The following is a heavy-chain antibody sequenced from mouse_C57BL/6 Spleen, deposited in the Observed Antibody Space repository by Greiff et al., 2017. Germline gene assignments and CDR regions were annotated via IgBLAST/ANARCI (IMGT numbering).Heavy chain of an antibody. D-gene: IGHD1-1*01. J-gene: IGHJ4*01. CDR3: ARSHYGSSYYYAMDY. V-gene: IGHV5-17*01. Sequence: EVQRVASGGGLVKPGGSLKLSCAASGFTFSDYGMHWVRQAPEKGLEWVAYISSGSSTIYYADTVKGRFTLSRDNAKNTLFLQMTSLRSEDTAMYYCARSHYGSSYYYAMDYWGQGTSVTVSS. CDR2: ISSGSSTI. CDR1: GFTFSDYG.